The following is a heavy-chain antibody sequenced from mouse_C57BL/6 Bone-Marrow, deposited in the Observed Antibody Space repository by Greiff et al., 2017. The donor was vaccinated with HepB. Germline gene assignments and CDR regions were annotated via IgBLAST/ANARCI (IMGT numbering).Heavy chain of an antibody. V-gene: IGHV1-52*01. CDR1: GYTFTSYW. CDR3: ASGITTVAYAMDY. CDR2: IDPSDSET. D-gene: IGHD1-1*01. J-gene: IGHJ4*01. Sequence: QVQLKQPGAELVRPGSSVKLSCKASGYTFTSYWMHWVKQRPIQGLEWIGNIDPSDSETHYNQKFKDKATLTVDKSSSTAYMQLSSLTSEDSAVYYCASGITTVAYAMDYWGQGTSVTVSS.